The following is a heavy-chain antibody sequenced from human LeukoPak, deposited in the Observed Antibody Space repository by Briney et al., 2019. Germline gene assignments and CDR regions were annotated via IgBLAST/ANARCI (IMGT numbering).Heavy chain of an antibody. CDR1: GFTFSSYG. Sequence: GRSLRLSCAASGFTFSSYGMHWVRQAPGKGLEWVAVISYDGSNKYYADSVKGRFTISRDNSKKTLYLQMNSLRAEDTAVYYCAKDRLEGLTTVTTHWFDPWGQGTLVTVSS. CDR2: ISYDGSNK. D-gene: IGHD4-11*01. CDR3: AKDRLEGLTTVTTHWFDP. J-gene: IGHJ5*02. V-gene: IGHV3-30*18.